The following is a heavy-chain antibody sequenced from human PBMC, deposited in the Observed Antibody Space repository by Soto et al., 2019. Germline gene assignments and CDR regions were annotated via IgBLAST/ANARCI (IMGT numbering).Heavy chain of an antibody. D-gene: IGHD3-10*01. V-gene: IGHV1-69*13. J-gene: IGHJ6*02. CDR1: GGIFRSYA. Sequence: SVKISCKVSGGIFRSYAISWVRQAPGQGLEWMGGVVPIFGVTNYAQKFQGRITITADESTSTAYMELNTLRSDDTAVYYCARPNEGGYYANHQYYYPLDVWGQGTTXT. CDR2: VVPIFGVT. CDR3: ARPNEGGYYANHQYYYPLDV.